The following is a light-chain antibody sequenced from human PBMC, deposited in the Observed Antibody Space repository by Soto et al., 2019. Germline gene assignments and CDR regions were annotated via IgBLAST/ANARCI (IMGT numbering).Light chain of an antibody. CDR1: QGISSY. V-gene: IGKV1-9*01. Sequence: QLTQSPSSLSASVGDRVTITCRASQGISSYLAWYQQKPGKGPKLLIFASSMLQPGVPSRFSGSGSGTDFTLTITSLQPEDFATYYCHHLNTYPPQFTFGPGTKVNVK. CDR3: HHLNTYPPQFT. CDR2: ASS. J-gene: IGKJ3*01.